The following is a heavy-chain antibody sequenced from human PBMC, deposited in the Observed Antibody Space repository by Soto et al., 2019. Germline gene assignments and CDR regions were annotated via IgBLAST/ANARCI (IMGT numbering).Heavy chain of an antibody. V-gene: IGHV4-59*01. Sequence: QVQLQESGPGLVKPSETLSLTCTVSGGSISSYYWSWIRQPPGKGLEWIGYIYYSGSTNYNPSLKGRVPLSVDPFKNPFSLELGSGTAADTAGYFCARGEPGSYHPPPFFDYWGQGTLVTVSS. J-gene: IGHJ4*02. CDR3: ARGEPGSYHPPPFFDY. CDR2: IYYSGST. D-gene: IGHD1-26*01. CDR1: GGSISSYY.